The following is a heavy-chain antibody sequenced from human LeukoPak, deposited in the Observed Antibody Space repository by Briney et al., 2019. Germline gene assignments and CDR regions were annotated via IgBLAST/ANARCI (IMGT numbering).Heavy chain of an antibody. CDR1: GYTFTGYY. CDR2: INPNSGGT. V-gene: IGHV1-2*02. CDR3: ARGHYYGSGSYFDY. J-gene: IGHJ4*02. Sequence: ASVKASCKASGYTFTGYYMHWVRHAPVLGHEWMRWINPNSGGTNYAQKFQGRVTMTRDTSISTAYMELSRLRSDDTAVYYCARGHYYGSGSYFDYWGQGTLVTVSS. D-gene: IGHD3-10*01.